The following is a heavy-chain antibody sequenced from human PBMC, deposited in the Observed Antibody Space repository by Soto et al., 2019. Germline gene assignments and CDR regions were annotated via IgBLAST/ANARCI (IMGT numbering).Heavy chain of an antibody. D-gene: IGHD2-2*01. CDR1: GFTFRSYA. J-gene: IGHJ6*02. CDR3: AKWIGHCSSTSCPPYYGMDV. CDR2: ISGSGGST. V-gene: IGHV3-23*01. Sequence: GGSLRLSCAAPGFTFRSYAMSWVRQAPGKGLEWVSAISGSGGSTYYADSVKGRFTISRDNSKNTLYLQMNSLRAEDTAVYYCAKWIGHCSSTSCPPYYGMDVWGQGTTVTVSS.